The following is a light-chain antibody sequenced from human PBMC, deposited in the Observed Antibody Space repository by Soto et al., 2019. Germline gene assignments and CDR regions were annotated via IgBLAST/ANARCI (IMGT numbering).Light chain of an antibody. Sequence: QSALTQPASLSGSPGQSITISCTGTISDVGGYDYVSWCQLHPGKAPKLMIFEVSNRPSGVSYRFSGSKSGNTASLTISGLQAEDEADYFCSSYSISTAYLFGTGTKVTVL. CDR3: SSYSISTAYL. J-gene: IGLJ1*01. CDR1: ISDVGGYDY. V-gene: IGLV2-14*01. CDR2: EVS.